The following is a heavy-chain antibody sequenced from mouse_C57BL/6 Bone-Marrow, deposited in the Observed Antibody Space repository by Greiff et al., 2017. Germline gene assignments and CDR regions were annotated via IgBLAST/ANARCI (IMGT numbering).Heavy chain of an antibody. V-gene: IGHV5-6*01. D-gene: IGHD2-12*01. CDR2: ISSGGSYT. CDR3: ARHYSFDY. CDR1: GFTFSSYG. Sequence: EVKLMESGGDLVKPGGSLKLSCAASGFTFSSYGMSWVRQTPDKRLEWVATISSGGSYTYYPDSVKGRFTLSRDNAKNTLYLQMSSLKSEDTAMYYCARHYSFDYWGQGTTLTVAS. J-gene: IGHJ2*01.